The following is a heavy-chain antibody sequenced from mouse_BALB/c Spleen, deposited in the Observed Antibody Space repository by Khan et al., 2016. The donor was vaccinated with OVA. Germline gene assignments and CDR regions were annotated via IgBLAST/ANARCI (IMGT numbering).Heavy chain of an antibody. CDR1: GFTFSSYG. CDR2: ISSGGRYT. V-gene: IGHV5-6*01. Sequence: EVMLVESGGDLVKPGGSLKVSCAASGFTFSSYGMSWVRQTPDKRLEWVATISSGGRYTYFPDSVKGRFTISRDNAKNTLYLQMTSLKSEDTAMYYCARAYYGKDYYAMDYWGQGTSVTVSS. J-gene: IGHJ4*01. CDR3: ARAYYGKDYYAMDY. D-gene: IGHD2-1*01.